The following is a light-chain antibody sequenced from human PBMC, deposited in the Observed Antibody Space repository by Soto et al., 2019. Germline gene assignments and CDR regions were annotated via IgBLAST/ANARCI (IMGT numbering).Light chain of an antibody. CDR3: KQYNNWHPRYT. J-gene: IGKJ2*01. V-gene: IGKV3-15*01. CDR1: QSVSSN. CDR2: GAS. Sequence: EIVMTQSPATLSVSPGERATLSCRASQSVSSNLAWYQQKPGQAPRLLIYGASTSATGIPARFSRSGSGTEFTLTISGLQSDDFAVYYCKQYNNWHPRYTFGQGNKLEIK.